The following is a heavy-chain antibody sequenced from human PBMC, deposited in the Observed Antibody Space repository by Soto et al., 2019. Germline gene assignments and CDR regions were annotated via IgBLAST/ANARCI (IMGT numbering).Heavy chain of an antibody. J-gene: IGHJ4*02. Sequence: GGSLRLSCAAPGFTFSNYWMHWVRQPPGKGLMWVSHINGNGGTTTYADSVKGRFTISRDNAKNTLYLQMNSLRDEDTAVYYCVRGGGFSYGEFDFWGQGALVTVSS. CDR2: INGNGGTT. V-gene: IGHV3-74*01. CDR1: GFTFSNYW. CDR3: VRGGGFSYGEFDF. D-gene: IGHD5-18*01.